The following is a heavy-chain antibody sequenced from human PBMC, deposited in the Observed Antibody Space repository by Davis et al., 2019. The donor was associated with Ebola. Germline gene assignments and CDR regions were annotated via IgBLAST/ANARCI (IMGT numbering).Heavy chain of an antibody. V-gene: IGHV3-30*04. J-gene: IGHJ3*02. CDR2: ISYDGSNK. D-gene: IGHD1-26*01. Sequence: GESLKISCAASGFTFSSYAMHWVRQAPGKGLEWVAVISYDGSNKYYADSVKGRFTISRDNSKNTLYLQMNSLRAEDTAVYYCAKLSRKWERVGAFDIWGQGTMVTVSS. CDR1: GFTFSSYA. CDR3: AKLSRKWERVGAFDI.